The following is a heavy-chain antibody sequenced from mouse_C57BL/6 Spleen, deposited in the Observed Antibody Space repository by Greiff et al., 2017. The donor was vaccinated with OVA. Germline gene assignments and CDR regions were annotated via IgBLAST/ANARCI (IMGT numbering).Heavy chain of an antibody. CDR3: ARSYDYAPYYFDY. CDR1: GFNIKNTY. CDR2: IDPANGNT. D-gene: IGHD2-4*01. Sequence: EVQLQESVAELVRPGASVKLSCTASGFNIKNTYMHWVKQRPEQGLEWIGRIDPANGNTKYAPKFQGKATITADPSSNTAYLQLSSLTSEDTAIYYCARSYDYAPYYFDYWGQGTTLTVSS. J-gene: IGHJ2*01. V-gene: IGHV14-3*01.